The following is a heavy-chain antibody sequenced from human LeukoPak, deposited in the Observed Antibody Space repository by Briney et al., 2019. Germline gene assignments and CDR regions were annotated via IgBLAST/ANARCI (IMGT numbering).Heavy chain of an antibody. D-gene: IGHD5-24*01. CDR1: GFTFRSHA. Sequence: GGSLRLSCSAAGFTFRSHAMHWVRQAPGKGLEYVSTINDDGSLTYYADSVKGRFTISRDNSKNTVYLQMNNLRPDDSAVYHCLKGGWATIGPPKDWGQGTQVSVSS. CDR2: INDDGSLT. V-gene: IGHV3-64D*08. J-gene: IGHJ4*02. CDR3: LKGGWATIGPPKD.